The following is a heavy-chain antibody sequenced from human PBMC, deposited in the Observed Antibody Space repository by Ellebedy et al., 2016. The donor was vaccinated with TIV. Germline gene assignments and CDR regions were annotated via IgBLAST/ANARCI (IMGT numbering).Heavy chain of an antibody. V-gene: IGHV4-59*12. CDR2: MFYSGST. D-gene: IGHD2-21*01. CDR1: GGSISSYY. Sequence: SETLSLXCTVSGGSISSYYCSWIRQPPGKGLEWIGYMFYSGSTNYNPSLKSRVTIFVDTSKNQFSLKLTSVTAADTAVYYCARVGCGGDCLDYWGQGNLVTVSS. CDR3: ARVGCGGDCLDY. J-gene: IGHJ4*02.